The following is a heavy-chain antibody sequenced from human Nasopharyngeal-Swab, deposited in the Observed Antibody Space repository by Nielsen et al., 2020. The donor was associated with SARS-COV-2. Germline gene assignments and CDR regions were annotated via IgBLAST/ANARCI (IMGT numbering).Heavy chain of an antibody. D-gene: IGHD6-19*01. V-gene: IGHV3-74*03. CDR3: ARDLAVAGTDEYFQH. CDR1: GFRFSDYV. J-gene: IGHJ1*01. Sequence: GESLKISCAASGFRFSDYVMHWVRQAPGQGLEWVSRLSHDGTTTSYADSVKGRFTISRDNSKNTLYLQMNSLRAEDTAVYYCARDLAVAGTDEYFQHWGQGTLVTVSS. CDR2: LSHDGTTT.